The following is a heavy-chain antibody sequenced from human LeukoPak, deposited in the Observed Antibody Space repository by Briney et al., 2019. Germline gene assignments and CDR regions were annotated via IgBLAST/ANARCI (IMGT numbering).Heavy chain of an antibody. J-gene: IGHJ1*01. D-gene: IGHD6-13*01. CDR2: ISSSSSYI. CDR3: AKDSRGSSSSTEYFQH. V-gene: IGHV3-21*01. Sequence: GGSLRLSCAASGFTFSSYSMNWVRQAPGKGLEWVSSISSSSSYIYYADSVKGRFTISRDNAKNSLYLQMNSLRAEDTAVYYCAKDSRGSSSSTEYFQHWGQGTLVTVSS. CDR1: GFTFSSYS.